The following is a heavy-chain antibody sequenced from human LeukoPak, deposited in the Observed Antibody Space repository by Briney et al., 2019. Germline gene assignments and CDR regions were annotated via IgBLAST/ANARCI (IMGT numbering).Heavy chain of an antibody. J-gene: IGHJ5*02. CDR1: GYTFTSYY. V-gene: IGHV1-46*01. D-gene: IGHD2-15*01. Sequence: GASVKVSCKASGYTFTSYYIQWVRQARGQGLEWMGRVGPTGGRTRYAQKFQDRVSMTRDTSTSTVYMELNSLTSEDTAVYYCARERGGENWFDPWGQGTLVIVSS. CDR2: VGPTGGRT. CDR3: ARERGGENWFDP.